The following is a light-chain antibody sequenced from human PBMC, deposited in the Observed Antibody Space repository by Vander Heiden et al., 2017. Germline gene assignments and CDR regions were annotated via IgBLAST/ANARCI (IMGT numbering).Light chain of an antibody. CDR1: SSNIGSNY. CDR3: AAWDDRLSSRM. Sequence: QSVLTQPPSASGTPRQRVTISCSGSSSNIGSNYGHWYQQLPRTAHKLHILSSNERPSGVPDRFAGSKSGTSAALAISGLRSEDEADDDCAAWDDRLSSRMFGGGTKLTVL. CDR2: SSN. J-gene: IGLJ3*02. V-gene: IGLV1-47*02.